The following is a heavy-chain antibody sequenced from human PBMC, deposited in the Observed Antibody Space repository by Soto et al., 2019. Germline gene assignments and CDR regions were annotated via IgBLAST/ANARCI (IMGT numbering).Heavy chain of an antibody. CDR1: GCSISSSSYY. CDR3: ARHRSRIFYFDY. J-gene: IGHJ4*02. Sequence: TLETLSLTCTFSGCSISSSSYYWGWIRQPPGKGLEWIGSIYYSGSTYYNPSLKSRVTISVDTSKNQFSLKLSSVTAADTAVYYCARHRSRIFYFDYWGQGTLVTVSS. CDR2: IYYSGST. V-gene: IGHV4-39*01. D-gene: IGHD2-15*01.